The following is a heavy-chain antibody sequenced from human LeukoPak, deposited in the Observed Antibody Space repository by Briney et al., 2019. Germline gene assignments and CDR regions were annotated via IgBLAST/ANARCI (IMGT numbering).Heavy chain of an antibody. V-gene: IGHV1-8*01. CDR2: MNPNSGNT. Sequence: ASVKVSCKASGYTFTSYDINWVRQATGQGLEWMGWMNPNSGNTGYAQKFQGRVTMTRNTSISTAYMELSSLRSEDTAVYYCARASEGYYDSSGYPPKEEASISYWGQGTLVTVSS. J-gene: IGHJ4*02. CDR1: GYTFTSYD. D-gene: IGHD3-22*01. CDR3: ARASEGYYDSSGYPPKEEASISY.